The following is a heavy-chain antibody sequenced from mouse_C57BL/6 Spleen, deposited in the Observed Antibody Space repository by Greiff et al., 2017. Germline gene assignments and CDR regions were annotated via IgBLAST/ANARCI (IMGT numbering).Heavy chain of an antibody. CDR1: GYTFTSYW. Sequence: QVQLQQPGAELVKPGASVKMSCKASGYTFTSYWITWVKQRPGQGLEWIGDIYPGSGSTNYNEKFKSKATLTVDTSSSTAYMQLSSLTSEDSAVYYCATPRYYYGSSYYFDDWGQGTTLTVSS. CDR2: IYPGSGST. V-gene: IGHV1-55*01. J-gene: IGHJ2*01. CDR3: ATPRYYYGSSYYFDD. D-gene: IGHD1-1*01.